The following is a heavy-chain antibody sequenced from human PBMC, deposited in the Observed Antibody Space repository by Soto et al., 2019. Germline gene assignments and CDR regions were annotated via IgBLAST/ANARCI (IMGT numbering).Heavy chain of an antibody. Sequence: EVQLVESGGGLVQPGGSLRLSCAASGFTFSSYWMHWVRQAPGKGLVWVSRINSDGSSTSYADSVKGRFTISRDNAKNTLYLQLNSLRAEDTAVYYCARDYGDYPPADYWGQGTLVTVSS. CDR2: INSDGSST. CDR1: GFTFSSYW. V-gene: IGHV3-74*01. CDR3: ARDYGDYPPADY. J-gene: IGHJ4*02. D-gene: IGHD4-17*01.